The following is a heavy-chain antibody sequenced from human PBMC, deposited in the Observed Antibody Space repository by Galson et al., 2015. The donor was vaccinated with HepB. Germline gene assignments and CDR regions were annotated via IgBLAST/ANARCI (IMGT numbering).Heavy chain of an antibody. V-gene: IGHV3-30-3*01. D-gene: IGHD3-3*01. CDR1: GFTFSSYA. CDR2: ISYDGSNK. Sequence: SLRLSCAASGFTFSSYAMHWVRQAPGKGLEWVAVISYDGSNKYYADSVKGRFTISRDNSKNTLYLQMNSLRAEDTAVYYCARGRFNFWSGVLDYWGQGTLVTVSS. J-gene: IGHJ4*02. CDR3: ARGRFNFWSGVLDY.